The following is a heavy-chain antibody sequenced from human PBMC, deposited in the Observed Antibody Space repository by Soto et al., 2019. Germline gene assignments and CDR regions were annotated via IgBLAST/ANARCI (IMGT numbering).Heavy chain of an antibody. D-gene: IGHD1-26*01. J-gene: IGHJ6*02. CDR3: AVGLSGSFYQNGMDV. Sequence: VELVQSGSEVKKPGSSVKVSCKTSGGPFTNFDASWVRQAPGQGLEWMGGIIPIFGTTNYAQKFQDRVTITADMPTTTAYMELGSLTSDDTAVYFCAVGLSGSFYQNGMDVWGLGTTVIVS. CDR2: IIPIFGTT. V-gene: IGHV1-69*06. CDR1: GGPFTNFD.